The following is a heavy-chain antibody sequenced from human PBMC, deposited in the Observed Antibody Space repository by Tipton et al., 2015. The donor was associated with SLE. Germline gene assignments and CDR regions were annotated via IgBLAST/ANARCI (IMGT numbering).Heavy chain of an antibody. CDR3: ARYTSTWLET. CDR1: GATISTHY. Sequence: TLSLTCTVSGATISTHYWSWIRKSPGNRLEWIGTLYHTGTNYNTSLKSRLTISIDTSKNQFSLKLNSVTAADTALYYCARYTSTWLETWGLGTLVTVSS. V-gene: IGHV4-59*11. D-gene: IGHD1-14*01. CDR2: LYHTGT. J-gene: IGHJ5*02.